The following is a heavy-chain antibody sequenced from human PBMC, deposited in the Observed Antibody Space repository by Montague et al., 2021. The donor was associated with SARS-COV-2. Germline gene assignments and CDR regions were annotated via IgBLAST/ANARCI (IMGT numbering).Heavy chain of an antibody. D-gene: IGHD6-13*01. CDR2: ISYTGST. V-gene: IGHV4-39*01. CDR1: GGSISRSTSS. Sequence: SETLSLTCTVSGGSISRSTSSWAWIRQPPGKGLEWIGSISYTGSTYYXPSLKSRATISVDTSRSQFSLRLSSVTAADTSAYYCARLPLVSSWSRAAGYYYYGMDVWGQGTTVTVSS. CDR3: ARLPLVSSWSRAAGYYYYGMDV. J-gene: IGHJ6*02.